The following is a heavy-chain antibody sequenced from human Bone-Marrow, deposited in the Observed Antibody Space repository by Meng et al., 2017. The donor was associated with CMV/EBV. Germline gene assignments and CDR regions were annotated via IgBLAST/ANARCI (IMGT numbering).Heavy chain of an antibody. D-gene: IGHD3-3*01. CDR3: AADSRFWSGYYHAFDI. CDR2: IVVGSGNT. V-gene: IGHV1-58*01. J-gene: IGHJ3*02. CDR1: GFTFSNSA. Sequence: SVKVSCKASGFTFSNSAVQWVRQARGQRLEWIGWIVVGSGNTNYAQKFQERVTITRDMSTSTAYMELSSLRSEDTAVYYCAADSRFWSGYYHAFDIWGQGTRVTVSS.